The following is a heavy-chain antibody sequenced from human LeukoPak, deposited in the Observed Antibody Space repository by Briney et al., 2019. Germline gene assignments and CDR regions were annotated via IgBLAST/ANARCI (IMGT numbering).Heavy chain of an antibody. CDR2: IYSGGST. V-gene: IGHV3-53*01. J-gene: IGHJ5*02. Sequence: PGGSLRLSCAASGFTVSSNYMSWVRQAPGKGLEWVSVIYSGGSTYYADSVKGRFTISRDNSKNTLYLQMNSLRAEDTAVYYCASGKGYDSSGYYLWGQGTLVTVSS. D-gene: IGHD3-22*01. CDR3: ASGKGYDSSGYYL. CDR1: GFTVSSNY.